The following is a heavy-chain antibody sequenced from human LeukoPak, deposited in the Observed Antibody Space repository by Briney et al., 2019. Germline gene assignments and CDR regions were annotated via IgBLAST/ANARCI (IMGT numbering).Heavy chain of an antibody. CDR1: GGSISPYY. CDR3: VRDFWQKRDRQWYYYGLDV. CDR2: ISDSGSA. V-gene: IGHV4-59*01. Sequence: SETLSLTCTVSGGSISPYYWSWIRQPPGKGLEWIGYISDSGSADYSPSLKSRVTISIDTSKDQISLKVASVTAADAAVYYCVRDFWQKRDRQWYYYGLDVWGQGTTVTVSS. D-gene: IGHD6-19*01. J-gene: IGHJ6*02.